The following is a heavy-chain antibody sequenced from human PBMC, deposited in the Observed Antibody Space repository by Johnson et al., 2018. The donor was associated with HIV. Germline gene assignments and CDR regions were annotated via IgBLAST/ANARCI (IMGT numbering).Heavy chain of an antibody. J-gene: IGHJ3*02. Sequence: EVQLVESGGGLVNPGGSLRLSCEGSGFIFSNTWMHWVRQAPGKGLEWVGRIKSDSDGGTADYGATVKDRFTISRDDSKNTLYLQMNSLKTEDTAVYYCTTDLYSTDIWGQGTMVTVSS. CDR1: GFIFSNTW. D-gene: IGHD6-13*01. CDR2: IKSDSDGGTA. V-gene: IGHV3-15*01. CDR3: TTDLYSTDI.